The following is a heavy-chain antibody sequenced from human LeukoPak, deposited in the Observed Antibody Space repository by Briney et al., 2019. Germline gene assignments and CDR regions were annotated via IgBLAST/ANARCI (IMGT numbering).Heavy chain of an antibody. D-gene: IGHD3-22*01. V-gene: IGHV3-21*01. CDR3: ARVRDSSGYYYVSPDAFDI. CDR2: ISSSSSYI. J-gene: IGHJ3*02. Sequence: GGSLRLSCAASGFTFSSYSRNWVRQAPGKGLEWVSSISSSSSYIYYADSVKGRFTISRDNAKNSLYLQMNSLRAEDTAVYYCARVRDSSGYYYVSPDAFDIWGQGTMVTVSS. CDR1: GFTFSSYS.